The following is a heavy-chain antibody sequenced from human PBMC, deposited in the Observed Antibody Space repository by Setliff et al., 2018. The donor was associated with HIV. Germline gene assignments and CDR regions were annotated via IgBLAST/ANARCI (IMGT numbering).Heavy chain of an antibody. CDR3: ARGYNWNNAYYGLDV. J-gene: IGHJ6*02. D-gene: IGHD1-1*01. V-gene: IGHV4-34*01. CDR2: INHSGST. CDR1: GGSFSGYY. Sequence: KPSETLSLTCAGFGGSFSGYYWTWIRQPPGKGLEWIGEINHSGSTDYNPSLKSRVTISVDTSKRQFSLKLSSVTAADTAVYYCARGYNWNNAYYGLDVWGQGTTVTVSS.